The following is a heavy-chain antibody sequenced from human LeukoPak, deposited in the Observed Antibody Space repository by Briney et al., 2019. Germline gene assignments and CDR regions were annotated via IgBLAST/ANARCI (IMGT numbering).Heavy chain of an antibody. CDR1: GGSFSGSY. CDR2: SCPMGDLI. D-gene: IGHD2-21*02. J-gene: IGHJ5*02. Sequence: SETLSLTRALYGGSFSGSYWTSICQTLGGGHEWIGESCPMGDLIGYNPSLKGRATISVDSSKKQFSLRLPSVTAADTGISYCARVPDVTARPCDTWGAGTVVTVSS. CDR3: ARVPDVTARPCDT. V-gene: IGHV4-34*01.